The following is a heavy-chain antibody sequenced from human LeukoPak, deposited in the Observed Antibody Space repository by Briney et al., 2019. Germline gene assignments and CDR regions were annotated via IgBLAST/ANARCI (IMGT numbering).Heavy chain of an antibody. CDR1: GFTFDDYA. J-gene: IGHJ3*02. V-gene: IGHV3-9*01. Sequence: GGSLRLSCAASGFTFDDYAMHWVRQAPGKGLEWVSGISWNSGSIGYADSVKGRFTISRDNAKNSLYLQMNSLRAEDTALYYCAKDHQELWGAFDIWGQGTMVTVSS. D-gene: IGHD3-16*01. CDR3: AKDHQELWGAFDI. CDR2: ISWNSGSI.